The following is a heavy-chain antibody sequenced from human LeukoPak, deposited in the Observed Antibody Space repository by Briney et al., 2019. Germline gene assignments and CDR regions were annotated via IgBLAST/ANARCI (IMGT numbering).Heavy chain of an antibody. Sequence: GGSLRLSCSASGFTFSSYAMTWVRQAPGKGLEWVSAISGSGGSTYYVDSVKGRFTISRDNSKNTLYLQMNSLRAEDTAVYYCAKGPYSGSYFGRDYWGQGTLVTVSS. CDR1: GFTFSSYA. CDR2: ISGSGGST. V-gene: IGHV3-23*01. D-gene: IGHD1-26*01. CDR3: AKGPYSGSYFGRDY. J-gene: IGHJ4*02.